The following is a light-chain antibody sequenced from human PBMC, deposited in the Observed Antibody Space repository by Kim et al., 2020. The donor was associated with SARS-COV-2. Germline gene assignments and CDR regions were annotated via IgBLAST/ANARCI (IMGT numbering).Light chain of an antibody. J-gene: IGKJ4*01. CDR3: LQHNSYPRT. Sequence: DIQMTQSPSAMSASVGDRVTITCRASQDINNYLAWFQQKPGKVPERLIYAASTLQSGVPSRFSGSGSGTEFTLTITSLQPEDFATYYCLQHNSYPRTFGGGTKVEIK. V-gene: IGKV1-17*03. CDR2: AAS. CDR1: QDINNY.